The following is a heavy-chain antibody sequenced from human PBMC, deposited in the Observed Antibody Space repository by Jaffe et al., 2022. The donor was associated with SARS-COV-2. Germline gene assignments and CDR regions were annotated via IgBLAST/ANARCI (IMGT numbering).Heavy chain of an antibody. V-gene: IGHV1-3*01. CDR3: ARSPETYYYDSSGGYRSWWENWFDP. Sequence: QVQLVQSGAEVKKPGASVKVSCKASGYTFTSYTVHWVRQAPGQRLEWMGWINAGNENTKYSQKFQDRVTITRDTSASTAYMELSSLRYEDTATYYCARSPETYYYDSSGGYRSWWENWFDPWGQGTLVTVSS. D-gene: IGHD3-22*01. CDR1: GYTFTSYT. CDR2: INAGNENT. J-gene: IGHJ5*02.